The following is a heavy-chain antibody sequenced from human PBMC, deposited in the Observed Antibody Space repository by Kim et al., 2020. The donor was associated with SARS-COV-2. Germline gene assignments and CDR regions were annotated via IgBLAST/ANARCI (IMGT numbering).Heavy chain of an antibody. CDR1: GFTFSSYE. V-gene: IGHV3-48*03. CDR3: AREALDSTVTTGVYYYYGMDV. CDR2: ISSSGSTI. D-gene: IGHD4-17*01. Sequence: GGSLRLSCAASGFTFSSYEMNWVRQAPGKGLEWVSYISSSGSTIYYADSVKGRFTISRDNAKNSLYLQMNSLRAEDTAVYYCAREALDSTVTTGVYYYYGMDVWGQGTTVTVSS. J-gene: IGHJ6*02.